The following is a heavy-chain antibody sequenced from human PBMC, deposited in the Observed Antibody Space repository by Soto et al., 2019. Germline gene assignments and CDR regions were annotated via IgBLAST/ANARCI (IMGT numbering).Heavy chain of an antibody. CDR2: IYSGGST. V-gene: IGHV3-53*01. CDR3: ARGPTYYYYGMDV. Sequence: SLRLSCAASGFTVSSNYMSWVRQAPGKGLEWVSVIYSGGSTYYADSVKGRFTISRDNSKNTLYLQMNSLRAEDTAVYYCARGPTYYYYGMDVWGQGTTVTVS. CDR1: GFTVSSNY. J-gene: IGHJ6*02.